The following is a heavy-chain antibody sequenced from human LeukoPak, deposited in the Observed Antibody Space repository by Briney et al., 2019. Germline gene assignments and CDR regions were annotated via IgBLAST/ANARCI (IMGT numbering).Heavy chain of an antibody. CDR1: DFTFTSYG. CDR2: ISGSGGST. Sequence: GGSLRLSCAASDFTFTSYGMSWVRQAPGKGLEWVSAISGSGGSTYYADSVKGRFTISRDNSKNTLYLRMNSLRAEDTAVYYCATDYYVSGSYYRLFYWGQGTLVTVSS. CDR3: ATDYYVSGSYYRLFY. D-gene: IGHD3-10*01. V-gene: IGHV3-23*01. J-gene: IGHJ4*02.